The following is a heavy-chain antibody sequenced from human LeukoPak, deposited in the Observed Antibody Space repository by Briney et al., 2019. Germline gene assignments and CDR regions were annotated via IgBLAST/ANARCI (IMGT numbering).Heavy chain of an antibody. D-gene: IGHD2-15*01. CDR3: ARDRVVVATPTPPYCYFDL. Sequence: PGGSLSLSSAASGFTFSSYCMNWVRQAPGKGLEWVSSIISCSSYIYYADSVKVRFTISRDNAKNSLFLHMNILVGTDTALYYCARDRVVVATPTPPYCYFDLWGRGTRVTVSS. CDR1: GFTFSSYC. CDR2: IISCSSYI. J-gene: IGHJ2*01. V-gene: IGHV3-21*04.